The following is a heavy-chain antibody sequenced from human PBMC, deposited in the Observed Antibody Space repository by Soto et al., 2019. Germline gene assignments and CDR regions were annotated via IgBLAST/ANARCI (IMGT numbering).Heavy chain of an antibody. CDR2: IKSRGGGGTR. Sequence: GGSLRLSCAASGFNFNIAWMTWVRQAPGKGLEWVGLIKSRGGGGTRDYAAPVEGRFTISRDDSQNKVYLQMNSLKAEDTAVYYCTKAYTLEHPTFDYWGQGTPVTVSS. J-gene: IGHJ4*02. V-gene: IGHV3-15*01. CDR3: TKAYTLEHPTFDY. CDR1: GFNFNIAW. D-gene: IGHD1-1*01.